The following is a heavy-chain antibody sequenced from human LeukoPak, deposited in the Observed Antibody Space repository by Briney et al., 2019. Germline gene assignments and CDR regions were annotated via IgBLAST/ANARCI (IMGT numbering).Heavy chain of an antibody. Sequence: GGSLRLSCAASGFTFSSYAMSWVRQAPGKGLGWVSAISGSGVSTYYADSVKGRFTISRDNSKNTLYLQMNSLRAEDTAVYYCAKDTSRSYGSGSPVFDYWGQGALVTVSS. CDR2: ISGSGVST. J-gene: IGHJ4*02. V-gene: IGHV3-23*01. CDR1: GFTFSSYA. D-gene: IGHD3-10*01. CDR3: AKDTSRSYGSGSPVFDY.